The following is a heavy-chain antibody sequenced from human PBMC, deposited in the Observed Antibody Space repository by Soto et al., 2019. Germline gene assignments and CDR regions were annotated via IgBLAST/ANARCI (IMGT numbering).Heavy chain of an antibody. CDR1: GYTFTGYY. D-gene: IGHD3-3*01. V-gene: IGHV1-2*04. J-gene: IGHJ6*02. CDR2: INLNSGGT. Sequence: QVQLVQSGAEVKKPGASVKVSCKASGYTFTGYYMHWVRQAPGQGLEWMGWINLNSGGTNYAQKFQGWVTMTRDTSISTAYMELSRLRSDDTAVYYCARALIHDFWSGYYTRHCMDVWGQGTTVTVSS. CDR3: ARALIHDFWSGYYTRHCMDV.